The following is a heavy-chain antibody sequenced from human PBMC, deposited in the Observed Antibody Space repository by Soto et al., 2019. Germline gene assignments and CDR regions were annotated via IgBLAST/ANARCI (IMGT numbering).Heavy chain of an antibody. V-gene: IGHV1-46*01. CDR3: AREFRVVVVAAQHFDY. Sequence: ASVKVSCKASGYTFTSYGISWVRQAPGQGLEWMGIINPSGGSTSYAQKFQGRVTMTRDTSTSTVYMELSSLRSEDTAVYYCAREFRVVVVAAQHFDYWGQGTLVTVSS. CDR1: GYTFTSYG. D-gene: IGHD2-15*01. CDR2: INPSGGST. J-gene: IGHJ4*02.